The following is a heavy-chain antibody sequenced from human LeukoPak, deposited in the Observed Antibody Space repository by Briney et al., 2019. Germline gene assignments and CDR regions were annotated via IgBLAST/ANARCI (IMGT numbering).Heavy chain of an antibody. V-gene: IGHV3-53*01. J-gene: IGHJ5*02. CDR2: IYSGGNT. CDR1: GFAVSSNY. Sequence: GGSLRLFCAASGFAVSSNYMSWVRQAPGKGLQCVSVIYSGGNTYYADSVKGRFTISRDNSKTTLYLQMNSLRAEDTAVYYCARDRMYYYGSGSSFWFDPWGQGTLVTVSS. CDR3: ARDRMYYYGSGSSFWFDP. D-gene: IGHD3-10*01.